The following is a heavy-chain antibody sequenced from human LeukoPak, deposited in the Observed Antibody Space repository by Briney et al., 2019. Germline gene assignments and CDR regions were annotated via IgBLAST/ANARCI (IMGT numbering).Heavy chain of an antibody. CDR1: GFTFSSYG. CDR3: AKATPGFLITMIVADY. V-gene: IGHV3-48*04. Sequence: TGGSLRLSCAASGFTFSSYGMHWVRQAPGKGLEWVSYISNSGNTMSYADSVKGRFTISRDNAKNSLSLQMNSLRAEDTAIYYCAKATPGFLITMIVADYWGQGTLVTVSS. J-gene: IGHJ4*02. D-gene: IGHD3-22*01. CDR2: ISNSGNTM.